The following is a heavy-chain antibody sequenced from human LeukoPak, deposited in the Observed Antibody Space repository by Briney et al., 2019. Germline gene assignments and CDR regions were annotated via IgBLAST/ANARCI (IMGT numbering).Heavy chain of an antibody. Sequence: SETLSLTCAVYGGSFSGYYWSWIRQPPGKGLEWIGYIYYSGSTNYNPSLKSRVTISVDTSKNQFSLKLSSVAAADTAVYYCASAYSSSWFDYWGQGTLVTVSS. V-gene: IGHV4-59*08. D-gene: IGHD6-13*01. CDR3: ASAYSSSWFDY. CDR2: IYYSGST. J-gene: IGHJ4*02. CDR1: GGSFSGYY.